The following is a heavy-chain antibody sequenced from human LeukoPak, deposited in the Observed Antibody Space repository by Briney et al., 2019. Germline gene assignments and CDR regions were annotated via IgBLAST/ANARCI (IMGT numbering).Heavy chain of an antibody. J-gene: IGHJ4*02. CDR3: ARDTSSGWYGVDY. CDR2: INPNSGGT. V-gene: IGHV1-2*06. CDR1: GYTFTGYY. D-gene: IGHD6-19*01. Sequence: ASVKVSCKASGYTFTGYYIHWVRQAPGQGLEWMGRINPNSGGTNYAQKFQGRVTMTRDTSISTALMELSRLTSDDTAVYYCARDTSSGWYGVDYWGQGTLVTASS.